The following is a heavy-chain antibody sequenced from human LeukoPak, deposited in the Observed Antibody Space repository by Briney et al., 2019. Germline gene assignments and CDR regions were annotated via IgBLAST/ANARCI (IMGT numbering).Heavy chain of an antibody. J-gene: IGHJ4*02. D-gene: IGHD3-22*01. CDR3: AKGDYDSSGYFSEGESDY. Sequence: PGGSLRPSCAASGFTFSSYAMSWVRQAPGKGLEWVSAISGSGGSTYYADSVKGRFTISRDNSKNTLYLQMNSLRAEDTAVYYCAKGDYDSSGYFSEGESDYWGQGTLVTVSS. V-gene: IGHV3-23*01. CDR1: GFTFSSYA. CDR2: ISGSGGST.